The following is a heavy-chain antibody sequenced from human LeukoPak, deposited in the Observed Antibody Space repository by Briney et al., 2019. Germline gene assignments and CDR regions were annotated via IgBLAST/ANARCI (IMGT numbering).Heavy chain of an antibody. D-gene: IGHD4-11*01. V-gene: IGHV4-34*01. CDR1: GGSFSGYY. CDR2: INHSGST. CDR3: AREGAVTTKIYYYGMDV. J-gene: IGHJ6*02. Sequence: SETLSLTCAVYGGSFSGYYWSWIRQPPGKGLEWIGEINHSGSTNYNPSLKSRVTISVDTSKNQFSLKLSSVTAADTAVYYCAREGAVTTKIYYYGMDVWGQGTTVTVSS.